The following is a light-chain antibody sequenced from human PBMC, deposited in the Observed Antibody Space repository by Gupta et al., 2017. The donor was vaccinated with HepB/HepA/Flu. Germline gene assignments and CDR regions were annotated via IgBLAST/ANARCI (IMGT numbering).Light chain of an antibody. CDR2: GAS. CDR3: QLYDNWQEIT. V-gene: IGKV3-15*01. J-gene: IGKJ5*01. CDR1: HSASSN. Sequence: EIVMTQSPPTLSVSPGERATLSGRVIHSASSNLDWYQQKPGQAPRLLIYGASTSDTGITARLSGGGAGKELTLSISRRLSEDFAGYSCQLYDNWQEITFGHGTRLEIK.